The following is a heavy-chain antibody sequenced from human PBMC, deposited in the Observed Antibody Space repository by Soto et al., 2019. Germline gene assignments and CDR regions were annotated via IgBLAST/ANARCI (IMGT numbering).Heavy chain of an antibody. D-gene: IGHD3-16*01. CDR2: ISAYTRNT. Sequence: GASVKVSCKASGYTFTNYGVSWVRQAPGQRLEWMGWISAYTRNTNYAQMFQGRVTMTTDTSTSTAYMELRSLTSADAAVYYCASYRGALYFESWGPGILVTVSS. V-gene: IGHV1-18*01. CDR1: GYTFTNYG. CDR3: ASYRGALYFES. J-gene: IGHJ4*02.